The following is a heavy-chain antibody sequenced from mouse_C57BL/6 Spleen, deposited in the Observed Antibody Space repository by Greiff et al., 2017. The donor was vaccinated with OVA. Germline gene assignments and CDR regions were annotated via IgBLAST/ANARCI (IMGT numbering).Heavy chain of an antibody. V-gene: IGHV1-18*01. CDR1: GYTFTDYN. D-gene: IGHD2-4*01. CDR2: INPYNGGT. J-gene: IGHJ3*01. Sequence: VQLQQSGPELVKPGASVKIPCKASGYTFTDYNMDWVKQSHGKSLEWIGDINPYNGGTIYNQKFKCKATLTVDKSSLTAYMELRSLTSEDTAVDYGARRGDYDVAWFAYWGQGTLVTVSA. CDR3: ARRGDYDVAWFAY.